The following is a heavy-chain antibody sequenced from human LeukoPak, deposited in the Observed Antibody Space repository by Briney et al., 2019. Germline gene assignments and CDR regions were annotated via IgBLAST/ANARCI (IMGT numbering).Heavy chain of an antibody. CDR2: IYNSGST. CDR1: GGSISSGSFF. CDR3: ASESMVTRFDS. V-gene: IGHV4-61*02. D-gene: IGHD4/OR15-4a*01. Sequence: SETLSLTCTVSGGSISSGSFFWSWIRQPAGKGLEWIGRIYNSGSTNYNPSLKSRVTISVDTSKNQFSLELSSVTAADTAVYYCASESMVTRFDSWGQGTLVTVSS. J-gene: IGHJ4*02.